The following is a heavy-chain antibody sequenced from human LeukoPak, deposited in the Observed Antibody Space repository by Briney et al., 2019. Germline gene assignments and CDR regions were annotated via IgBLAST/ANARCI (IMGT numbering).Heavy chain of an antibody. CDR3: ARDFLRDYGDPFDS. J-gene: IGHJ4*02. D-gene: IGHD4-17*01. Sequence: SETLSLTCTVSGGSITSSTHYWGWIRQPPGKGLEWIGTIYYTGSPTLYNPSLKSRLTISVDTSKSHFSLKLTSVTAADTAVYYCARDFLRDYGDPFDSWRQATLVTVSS. V-gene: IGHV4-39*07. CDR2: IYYTGSPT. CDR1: GGSITSSTHY.